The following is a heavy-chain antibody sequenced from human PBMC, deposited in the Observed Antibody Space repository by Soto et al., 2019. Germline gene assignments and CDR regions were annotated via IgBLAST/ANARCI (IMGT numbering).Heavy chain of an antibody. D-gene: IGHD3-3*01. CDR1: GFPFTSSA. CDR2: IVVGSGNT. CDR3: AADPGFWSGYYIIRVPSYGMDV. J-gene: IGHJ6*02. V-gene: IGHV1-58*01. Sequence: ASVQVSCKASGFPFTSSAVQWVRQARGQRLEWIGWIVVGSGNTNYAQKFQERVTITRDMSTSTAYMELSSLRSEDTAVYYCAADPGFWSGYYIIRVPSYGMDVWGQGTPVTVSS.